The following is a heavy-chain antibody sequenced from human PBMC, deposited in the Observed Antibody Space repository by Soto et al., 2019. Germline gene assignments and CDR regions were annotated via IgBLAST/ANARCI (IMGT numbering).Heavy chain of an antibody. CDR1: GGSFSGFY. D-gene: IGHD3-22*01. V-gene: IGHV4-34*01. CDR3: ARGQESTYDTSGYLPYYYYGLDV. J-gene: IGHJ6*02. Sequence: PSETLSLTCVVYGGSFSGFYHNGIRQSPGKGLEWIGEINHSGTANYSPSLKGRVTMSVDTSKNQFSLRLRSVTAADTAVYFCARGQESTYDTSGYLPYYYYGLDVWGQGTTVTVSS. CDR2: INHSGTA.